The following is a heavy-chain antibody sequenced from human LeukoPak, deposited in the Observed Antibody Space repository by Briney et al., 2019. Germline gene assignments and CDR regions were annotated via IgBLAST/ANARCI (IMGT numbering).Heavy chain of an antibody. CDR3: AKGGSGYSSVWLDL. CDR1: GFTFRSYN. D-gene: IGHD6-19*01. CDR2: ISYNSADI. Sequence: PGGSLRLSCAASGFTFRSYNMNWVRQAPGKGLEWLSYISYNSADIYYADSVKGRFTISRDNSKNTLYLQMNSLRAEDTAIYYCAKGGSGYSSVWLDLWGQGTLVTVSS. V-gene: IGHV3-48*01. J-gene: IGHJ5*02.